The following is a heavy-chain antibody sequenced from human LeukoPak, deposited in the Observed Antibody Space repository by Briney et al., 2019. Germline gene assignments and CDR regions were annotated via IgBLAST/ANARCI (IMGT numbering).Heavy chain of an antibody. J-gene: IGHJ3*02. Sequence: ASVKVSCKASGYTFSGYYMHWVRQAPGQGLEWMGWINPNSGGTNYAQKFQGRVTMTRDTSISTAYMELSRLRSDDTAVYYCASPTNWDNDAFDIWGQGTMVTVSS. D-gene: IGHD1/OR15-1a*01. CDR3: ASPTNWDNDAFDI. V-gene: IGHV1-2*02. CDR2: INPNSGGT. CDR1: GYTFSGYY.